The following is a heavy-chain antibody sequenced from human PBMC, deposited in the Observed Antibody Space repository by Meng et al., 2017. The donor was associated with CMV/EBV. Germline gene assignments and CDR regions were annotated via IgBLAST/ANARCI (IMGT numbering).Heavy chain of an antibody. CDR3: ARMFNYDFSRGGMDV. Sequence: GESLKISCAASGFTFSSYSMNWVRQVPGKGLVWISRIHSDGVSADYAGSVMGRFTISRDNAKNTVYLQMNSLRPEDTAVYYCARMFNYDFSRGGMDVWGQGTTVTVSS. V-gene: IGHV3-74*01. J-gene: IGHJ6*02. CDR1: GFTFSSYS. CDR2: IHSDGVSA. D-gene: IGHD3-3*01.